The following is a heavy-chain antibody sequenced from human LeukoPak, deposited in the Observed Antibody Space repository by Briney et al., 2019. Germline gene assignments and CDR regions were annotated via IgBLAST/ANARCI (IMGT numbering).Heavy chain of an antibody. CDR3: AKPRVFGVVNEHYFDY. J-gene: IGHJ4*02. CDR1: GFTFCNSA. V-gene: IGHV3-23*01. CDR2: ISLSGYT. D-gene: IGHD3-3*01. Sequence: GGSPRLSCEASGFTFCNSAMKWVPQAPGKGVERVLGISLSGYTYYADSVKGRFTISRDNSKNTLYLQMNSLRAEDTAIYYCAKPRVFGVVNEHYFDYWGQGTLVTVSS.